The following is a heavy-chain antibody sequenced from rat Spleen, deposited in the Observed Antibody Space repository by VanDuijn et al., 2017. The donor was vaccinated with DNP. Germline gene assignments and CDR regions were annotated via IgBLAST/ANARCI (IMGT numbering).Heavy chain of an antibody. Sequence: EVQLVESGGGLVQPGRSLKLSCVVSGFTFRNYYMAWVRQAPTKGLEWVATIIYDGSSTYYRDSVKGRFTISRDNAKSTLYLQMDSLRSEDTATYYCASRPPPTRGPFDYWGQGVTVTVSS. CDR3: ASRPPPTRGPFDY. V-gene: IGHV5-7*01. D-gene: IGHD1-4*01. CDR1: GFTFRNYY. CDR2: IIYDGSST. J-gene: IGHJ2*01.